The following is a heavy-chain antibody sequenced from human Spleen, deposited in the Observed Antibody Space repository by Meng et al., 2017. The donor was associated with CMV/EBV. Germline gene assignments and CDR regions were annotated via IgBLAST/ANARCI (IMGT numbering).Heavy chain of an antibody. V-gene: IGHV3-53*05. CDR3: AKASASYSNYYYGMDV. CDR2: IYSGGST. D-gene: IGHD4-11*01. Sequence: GGSLRLSCAASGFTVSRNYMSWVRQAPGKGLEWVSIIYSGGSTYYADSVKGRFTISRDNAKNSLYLQMNSLRAEDMALYYCAKASASYSNYYYGMDVWGQGTTVTVSS. CDR1: GFTVSRNY. J-gene: IGHJ6*02.